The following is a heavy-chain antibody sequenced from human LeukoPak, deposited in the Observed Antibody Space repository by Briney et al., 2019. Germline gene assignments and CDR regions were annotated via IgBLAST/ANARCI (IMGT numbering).Heavy chain of an antibody. J-gene: IGHJ6*03. V-gene: IGHV3-33*01. Sequence: GGSLRLSCAASGFTFSSYGMQWVRHAPGKGVEWVAVIWYDGSNKYYADSVKGRFTISRDNSKNTLYLQMSSLQAEDTAVYYCARDRVQGRYYYYNMDVWGKGTTVTVSS. CDR1: GFTFSSYG. CDR2: IWYDGSNK. CDR3: ARDRVQGRYYYYNMDV. D-gene: IGHD3-10*01.